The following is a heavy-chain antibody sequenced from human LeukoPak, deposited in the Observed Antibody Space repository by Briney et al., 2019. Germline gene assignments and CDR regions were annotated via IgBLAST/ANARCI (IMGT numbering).Heavy chain of an antibody. CDR1: GFTFSDYA. V-gene: IGHV3-23*01. Sequence: GGSLRLSCAASGFTFSDYAMTGVRQAPGKGPEGVSGISGSGDTTYYTDSVKGRFTISRDNSKNTVDLQMNTLRAEDTAVYYCAKRDNNDYYTGLHVFDIWGQGTLVTVSS. CDR3: AKRDNNDYYTGLHVFDI. CDR2: ISGSGDTT. D-gene: IGHD3-22*01. J-gene: IGHJ3*02.